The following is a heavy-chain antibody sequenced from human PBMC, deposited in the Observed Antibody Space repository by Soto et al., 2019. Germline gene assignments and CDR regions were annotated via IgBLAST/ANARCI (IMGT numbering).Heavy chain of an antibody. V-gene: IGHV1-3*01. CDR2: INAGNGNT. CDR1: GYTFTSYA. D-gene: IGHD3-22*01. CDR3: ARNYLTYYYDSSGPDY. J-gene: IGHJ4*02. Sequence: ASVKVSCKASGYTFTSYAMHWVRQAPGQRLEWMGWINAGNGNTKYSQKFQGRVTITRDTSASTAYMELSSLRSEDTAMYYCARNYLTYYYDSSGPDYWGQGTLVTVSS.